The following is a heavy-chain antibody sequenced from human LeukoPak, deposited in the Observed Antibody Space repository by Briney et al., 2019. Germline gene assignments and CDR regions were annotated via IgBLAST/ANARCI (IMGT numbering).Heavy chain of an antibody. Sequence: EASVNVSCKASGYTLTGYYMHWVRQAPGQGLEWMGWMNPNSGGTKYAQKFQGRVTMTRDTSISTAYMELSRLRSDDTAVYYCARDGAYGDYPGYWGQGTLVTVSS. CDR3: ARDGAYGDYPGY. D-gene: IGHD4-17*01. CDR2: MNPNSGGT. J-gene: IGHJ4*02. CDR1: GYTLTGYY. V-gene: IGHV1-2*02.